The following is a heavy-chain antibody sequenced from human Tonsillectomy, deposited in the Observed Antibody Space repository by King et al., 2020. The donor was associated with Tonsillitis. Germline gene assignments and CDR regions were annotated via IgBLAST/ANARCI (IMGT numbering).Heavy chain of an antibody. Sequence: VQLVESGGGVVQPGGSLRLSCAASGFTFSSYGMHWVRQAPGKGLEWVAFIRYDGSNKYYADSVKGRFTISRDNSKNTVLLQMNRLRAEDTAVYYCAKDYFFLGPVDAPAVTHSSDYWGQGTLVTVSS. J-gene: IGHJ4*02. CDR2: IRYDGSNK. CDR1: GFTFSSYG. CDR3: AKDYFFLGPVDAPAVTHSSDY. V-gene: IGHV3-30*02. D-gene: IGHD4-17*01.